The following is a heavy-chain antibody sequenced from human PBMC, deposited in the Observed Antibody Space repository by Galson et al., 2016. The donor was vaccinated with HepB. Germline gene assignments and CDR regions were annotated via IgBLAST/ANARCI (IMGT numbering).Heavy chain of an antibody. CDR3: AKYSGSYKGYDY. V-gene: IGHV3-7*02. Sequence: SLRLSCAASEFIFSSYWMSWVRQAPGKGLEWVADIKEDGSEKYYADSVKGRFTISRDNAKNSLYLQMNSLRAEDTAVYYCAKYSGSYKGYDYWGQGTLVTVCS. D-gene: IGHD1-26*01. CDR2: IKEDGSEK. J-gene: IGHJ4*02. CDR1: EFIFSSYW.